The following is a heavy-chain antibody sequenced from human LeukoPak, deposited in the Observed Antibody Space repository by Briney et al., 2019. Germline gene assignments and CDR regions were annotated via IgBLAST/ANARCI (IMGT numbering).Heavy chain of an antibody. CDR3: ARGAWATRLGS. Sequence: SSETLSLTCAVYGQSLNSYYWSWVRQPPGEGLGWIGEIYESGTTEYNPSLKSRVTISMVPSKQQFSLSLSAVTATDTAVYYCARGAWATRLGSWGLGTPVIVSS. D-gene: IGHD2-15*01. CDR1: GQSLNSYY. CDR2: IYESGTT. V-gene: IGHV4-34*01. J-gene: IGHJ4*02.